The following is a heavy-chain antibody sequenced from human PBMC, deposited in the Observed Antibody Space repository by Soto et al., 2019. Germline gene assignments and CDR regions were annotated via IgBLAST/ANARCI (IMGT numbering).Heavy chain of an antibody. Sequence: QMRLVQSGAEVKKPGSSVKVSCKASGDTFSNFAFSWVRRAPGQGLEWMGGITPMFIEPHYAQKFRDRITIVTNESTFTVDLLHRSLRSDETVLSCCPRKPHSTGWGSHVFYGMNVRGQETKITVTS. V-gene: IGHV1-69*01. D-gene: IGHD6-19*01. CDR1: GDTFSNFA. J-gene: IGHJ6*02. CDR3: PRKPHSTGWGSHVFYGMNV. CDR2: ITPMFIEP.